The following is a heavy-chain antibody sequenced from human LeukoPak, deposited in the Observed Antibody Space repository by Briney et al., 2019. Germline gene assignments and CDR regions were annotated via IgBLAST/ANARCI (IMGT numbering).Heavy chain of an antibody. V-gene: IGHV3-30*04. Sequence: SGGSLRLSCAASGFTFSSYAMHWVRQAPGKGLEWVAVISYDGSNKYYADSVKGRVTIPRDNSKNTLYLQMNSLRAEDTAVYYCARRRITMVRGKDYYMDVWGKGTTVTISS. CDR1: GFTFSSYA. J-gene: IGHJ6*03. CDR2: ISYDGSNK. D-gene: IGHD3-10*01. CDR3: ARRRITMVRGKDYYMDV.